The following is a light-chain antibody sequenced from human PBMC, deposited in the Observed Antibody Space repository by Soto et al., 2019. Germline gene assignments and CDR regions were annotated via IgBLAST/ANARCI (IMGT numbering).Light chain of an antibody. CDR3: QQYNDWPYT. CDR1: QTISTN. Sequence: DIVMTQSPATLSVSPGEGVTLSCRASQTISTNLAWYQQRAGQAPKVLIYGASTRATGFPVRFSGSGSETEFTLTISSLQSEDFAVYYCQQYNDWPYTFGQGTKLEIK. V-gene: IGKV3-15*01. CDR2: GAS. J-gene: IGKJ2*01.